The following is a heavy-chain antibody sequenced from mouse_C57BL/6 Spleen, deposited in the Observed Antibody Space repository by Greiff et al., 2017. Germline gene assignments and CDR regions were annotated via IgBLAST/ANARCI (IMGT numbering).Heavy chain of an antibody. CDR3: ARLDAMDY. CDR1: GFTFSDYY. Sequence: EVMLVESGGGLVQPGGSLKLSCAASGFTFSDYYMYWVRQTPEKRLEWVAYISNGGGSTYYPDTVKGRFTISRDNAKNTLYLQMSRLKSEDTAMYYCARLDAMDYWGQGTSVTVSS. J-gene: IGHJ4*01. V-gene: IGHV5-12*01. CDR2: ISNGGGST.